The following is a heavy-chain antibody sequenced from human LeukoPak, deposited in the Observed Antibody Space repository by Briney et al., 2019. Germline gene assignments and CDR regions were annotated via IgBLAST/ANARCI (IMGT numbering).Heavy chain of an antibody. V-gene: IGHV3-30*03. D-gene: IGHD1-1*01. CDR3: APDGTSPSLDH. Sequence: PGRSLRLSCAASGFTFSSYGMHWVRQAPGKGLEWVAITSYDGSNKHYADSVKGRFTISRDNWKNTLYLQMNSLSIEDTAVYYCAPDGTSPSLDHWAQEPLVTVP. J-gene: IGHJ4*02. CDR2: TSYDGSNK. CDR1: GFTFSSYG.